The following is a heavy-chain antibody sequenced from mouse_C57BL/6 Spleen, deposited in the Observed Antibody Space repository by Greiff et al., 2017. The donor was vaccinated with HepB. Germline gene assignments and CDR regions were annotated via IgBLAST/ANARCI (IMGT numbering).Heavy chain of an antibody. CDR1: GYAFSSYW. V-gene: IGHV1-80*01. CDR2: IYPGDGDT. Sequence: VQLQQSGAELVKPGASVKISCKASGYAFSSYWMNWVKQRPGKGLEWIGQIYPGDGDTNYNGKFKGKATLTADKSSGTAYMQLSNLTSEDSAVYFCAREDDYDYYAMDYWGQGTSVTVSS. J-gene: IGHJ4*01. CDR3: AREDDYDYYAMDY. D-gene: IGHD1-1*02.